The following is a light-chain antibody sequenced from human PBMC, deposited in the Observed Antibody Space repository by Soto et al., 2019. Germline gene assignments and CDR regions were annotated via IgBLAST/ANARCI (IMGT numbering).Light chain of an antibody. Sequence: QSVLTQPPSASGNPGQRVTISCSGSSSNIGSNTANWYQQVPGTAPKLLIDSNNQRPSGVPDRFSGSKSGTSASLAISGLQSEDEADYYCAAWDDSLNGVVFGGGTKLTVL. CDR3: AAWDDSLNGVV. J-gene: IGLJ2*01. V-gene: IGLV1-44*01. CDR1: SSNIGSNT. CDR2: SNN.